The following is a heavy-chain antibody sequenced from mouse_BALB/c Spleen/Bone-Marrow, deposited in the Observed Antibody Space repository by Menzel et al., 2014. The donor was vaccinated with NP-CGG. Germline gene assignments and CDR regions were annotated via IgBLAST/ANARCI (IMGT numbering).Heavy chain of an antibody. J-gene: IGHJ4*01. CDR2: INPYNGGT. CDR3: ARHGYGNYVAMDY. Sequence: EVKVVESGPEMVKPGASMKISCKASGYSFTGYTMNWVKQSHGKNLEWIGHINPYNGGTSQNQKFKGKATLTVDKSFSTAYMELLSLTSEDSAVYYCARHGYGNYVAMDYWGQGTSVTVSS. V-gene: IGHV1-26*01. CDR1: GYSFTGYT. D-gene: IGHD2-10*02.